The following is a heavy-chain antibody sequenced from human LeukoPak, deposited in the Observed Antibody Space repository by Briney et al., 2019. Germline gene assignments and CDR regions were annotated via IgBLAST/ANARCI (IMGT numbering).Heavy chain of an antibody. V-gene: IGHV3-23*01. CDR1: GFTFKNYA. CDR3: AKDAVRGDGYWEFDY. CDR2: ILQSGDST. J-gene: IGHJ4*02. D-gene: IGHD5-24*01. Sequence: PGGALRLCCAAPGFTFKNYAMSWVRWAPAKGLEWVEGILQSGDSTFYADSVRGRFTISRDNSNNMLYLQMNSLSVEDTAIYYCAKDAVRGDGYWEFDYWGQGTLVTVSS.